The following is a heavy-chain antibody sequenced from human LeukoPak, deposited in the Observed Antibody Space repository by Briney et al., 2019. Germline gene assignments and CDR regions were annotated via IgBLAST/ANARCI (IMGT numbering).Heavy chain of an antibody. CDR3: ARERPHDYGDYGVRYYGMDV. D-gene: IGHD4-17*01. Sequence: PGGSLRLACAASAFTFSEYYTSWIRRAPGKGMEWVVYIGSSGSTIYYADSVKGRFTISRGNAKNSLYLQMNSLRAEDTAVYYCARERPHDYGDYGVRYYGMDVWGQGTTVTVSS. V-gene: IGHV3-11*01. CDR2: IGSSGSTI. J-gene: IGHJ6*02. CDR1: AFTFSEYY.